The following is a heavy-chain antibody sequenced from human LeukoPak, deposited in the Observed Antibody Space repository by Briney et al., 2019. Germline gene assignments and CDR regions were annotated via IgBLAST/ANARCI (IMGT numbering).Heavy chain of an antibody. D-gene: IGHD6-13*01. J-gene: IGHJ4*02. CDR1: GFTFSGYA. Sequence: PGGSLKLSCAASGFTFSGYAMHWVRQASGKGLEWVGRIRSKAKSYATAYAASGKGRFTISRNDSKNTAYLQMNSLKTEDTAVYYCTRRCSRYTNGDDYWGQGTLVTVSS. CDR3: TRRCSRYTNGDDY. V-gene: IGHV3-73*01. CDR2: IRSKAKSYAT.